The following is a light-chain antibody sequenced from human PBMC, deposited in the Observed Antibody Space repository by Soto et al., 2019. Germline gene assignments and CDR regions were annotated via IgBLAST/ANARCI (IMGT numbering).Light chain of an antibody. CDR1: QSVSSN. V-gene: IGKV3-15*01. J-gene: IGKJ1*01. Sequence: EIVMTQSPATLSVSPGERATLSCRASQSVSSNLAWYQQKPGQAPRLLIYGASTRATGIPARFSGSGSGTELTLTISSLQSEDFAVYYCQQYNNWPQTFGQGTKVE. CDR3: QQYNNWPQT. CDR2: GAS.